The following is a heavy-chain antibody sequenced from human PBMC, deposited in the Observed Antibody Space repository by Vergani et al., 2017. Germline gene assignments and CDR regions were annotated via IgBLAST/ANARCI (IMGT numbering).Heavy chain of an antibody. CDR2: IIPIFGTA. J-gene: IGHJ5*02. CDR1: GGTFSSYA. V-gene: IGHV1-69*13. CDR3: AREPVGFDLAPPPMENWLDP. Sequence: QVQLVQSGAEVKKPGSSVKVSCKASGGTFSSYAISWVRQAPGQGLEWMGRIIPIFGTANYAQKFQGRVTITADESTSTAYMELSSLRSEDTAVYYCAREPVGFDLAPPPMENWLDPWGQGTLVTVSS. D-gene: IGHD3-9*01.